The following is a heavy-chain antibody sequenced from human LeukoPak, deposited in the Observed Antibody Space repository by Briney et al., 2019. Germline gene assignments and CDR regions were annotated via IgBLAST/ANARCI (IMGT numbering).Heavy chain of an antibody. D-gene: IGHD6-13*01. J-gene: IGHJ3*02. Sequence: GGSLRLSCAASAFTFSSYEMNWVRQAPGKGLEWISYISSSGSTIYYAESVKGRFTISRDNAQKSLYLQMNSLRAEDTAVYYCARVGYSSSWHTGSAFDIWGQGTMVTVSS. CDR1: AFTFSSYE. CDR2: ISSSGSTI. CDR3: ARVGYSSSWHTGSAFDI. V-gene: IGHV3-48*03.